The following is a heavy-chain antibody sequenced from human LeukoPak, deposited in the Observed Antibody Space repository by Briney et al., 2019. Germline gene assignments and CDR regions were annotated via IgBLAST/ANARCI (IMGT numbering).Heavy chain of an antibody. CDR3: ARQPYYDYVWGSYRYKDYFDY. V-gene: IGHV5-51*01. CDR2: IYPGDSDT. Sequence: GESLKISCKGSGYRFTSYWIGWVRQMPGKGLEWMGIIYPGDSDTRYSPSFQGQVTISADKSISTAYLQWSSLKASDTAMYYCARQPYYDYVWGSYRYKDYFDYWGQGTLVTVSS. J-gene: IGHJ4*02. CDR1: GYRFTSYW. D-gene: IGHD3-16*02.